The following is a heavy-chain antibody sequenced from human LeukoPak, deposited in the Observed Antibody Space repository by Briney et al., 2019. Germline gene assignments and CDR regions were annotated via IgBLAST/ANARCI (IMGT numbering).Heavy chain of an antibody. Sequence: SETLSLTCTVSGGSISSYYWSWIRQPPGKGLEWIGYIYYSGSTNYNPSLKSRVTISIDTSKNQFFLKLSSVTAADTAVYYCARRTGSGRNDAFHFWGQGTMVTVSS. CDR1: GGSISSYY. J-gene: IGHJ3*01. V-gene: IGHV4-59*08. CDR2: IYYSGST. CDR3: ARRTGSGRNDAFHF. D-gene: IGHD3-10*01.